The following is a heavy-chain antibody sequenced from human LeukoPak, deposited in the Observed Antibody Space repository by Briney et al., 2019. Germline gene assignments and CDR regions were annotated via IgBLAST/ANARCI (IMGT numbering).Heavy chain of an antibody. Sequence: GGSLRLSCAASGFTFSYYAITWVRQAPGKGLEWVSGISDSGSTTSYADSAKGRFTISRDNSNNTLFLQMHNLRGEDTAMYYCALRVTTALNAFDIWGQGTMVTVS. D-gene: IGHD1/OR15-1a*01. CDR3: ALRVTTALNAFDI. CDR1: GFTFSYYA. V-gene: IGHV3-23*01. J-gene: IGHJ3*02. CDR2: ISDSGSTT.